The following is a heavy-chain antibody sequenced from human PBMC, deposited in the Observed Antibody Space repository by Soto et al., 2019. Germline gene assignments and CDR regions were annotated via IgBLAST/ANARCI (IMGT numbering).Heavy chain of an antibody. CDR3: ARDGLARVINF. J-gene: IGHJ4*02. Sequence: QVQLVESGGGMVHPGESLRLSCSASGFIFSGYAMHWVRQAPGKGLEWVAMIWYEGSETYYADSVRGRFVISRDNSKDMVYLQMSSLRAEDTAVYYCARDGLARVINFWGQGVPVTVSS. D-gene: IGHD3-3*01. V-gene: IGHV3-33*01. CDR1: GFIFSGYA. CDR2: IWYEGSET.